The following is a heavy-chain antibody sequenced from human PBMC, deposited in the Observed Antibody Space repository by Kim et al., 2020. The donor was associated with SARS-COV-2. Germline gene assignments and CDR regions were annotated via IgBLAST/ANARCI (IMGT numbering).Heavy chain of an antibody. V-gene: IGHV3-21*01. CDR3: ARKWELLYYYGMDV. CDR1: GFTFSSYS. J-gene: IGHJ6*02. D-gene: IGHD1-26*01. Sequence: GGSLRLSCAASGFTFSSYSMNWVRQAPGKGLEWVSSISSSSSYIYYADSVKGRFTISRDNAKNSLYLQMNSLRAEDTAVYYCARKWELLYYYGMDVWGQGTTVTVSS. CDR2: ISSSSSYI.